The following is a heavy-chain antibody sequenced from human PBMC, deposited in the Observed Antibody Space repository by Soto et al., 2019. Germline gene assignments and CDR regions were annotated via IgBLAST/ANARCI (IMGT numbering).Heavy chain of an antibody. J-gene: IGHJ4*02. CDR3: ARGGRYYVSSGDYAWRYFVY. V-gene: IGHV4-39*07. CDR1: SASLIRTDYP. D-gene: IGHD3-22*01. CDR2: IYYSGNT. Sequence: SEALSLTSTVSSASLIRTDYPWVWIRQPPGKGLEWIGSIYYSGNTYYNPSLNSRVTVSVDTSKNQFSLKLTSVTAADTAAYYCARGGRYYVSSGDYAWRYFVYWGQGTLVTVSS.